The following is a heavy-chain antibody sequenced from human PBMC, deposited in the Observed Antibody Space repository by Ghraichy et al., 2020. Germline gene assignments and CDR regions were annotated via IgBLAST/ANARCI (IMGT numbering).Heavy chain of an antibody. V-gene: IGHV4-4*09. CDR2: IYTSGST. D-gene: IGHD6-6*01. J-gene: IGHJ4*02. CDR1: GGSISSYY. Sequence: SETLSLTCTVSGGSISSYYWSWIRQPPGKGLEWIGYIYTSGSTNYNPYLKSRVTISVDTSKNQFSLKLSSVTAADTAVYYCARLRYSSSSISSFDYWGQGTLVTVSS. CDR3: ARLRYSSSSISSFDY.